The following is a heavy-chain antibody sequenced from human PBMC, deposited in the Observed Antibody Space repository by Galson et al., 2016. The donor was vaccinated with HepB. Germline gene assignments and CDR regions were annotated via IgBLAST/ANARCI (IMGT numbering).Heavy chain of an antibody. CDR3: TRTGVGDFDY. J-gene: IGHJ4*02. Sequence: SLRLSCAASGFILTDYYMDWVRQAPGKGLEWVGRTRNRARSHTTDYAASVKGRVTISRDNSRSSVYLQMNGLKAEDTDVYYCTRTGVGDFDYWGRGILVTVSS. CDR2: TRNRARSHTT. CDR1: GFILTDYY. V-gene: IGHV3-72*01.